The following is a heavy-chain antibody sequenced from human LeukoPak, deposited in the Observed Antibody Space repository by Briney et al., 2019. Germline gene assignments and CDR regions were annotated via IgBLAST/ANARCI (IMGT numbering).Heavy chain of an antibody. CDR1: GGTFSSYA. CDR3: AREAAMVISPYNWFDP. Sequence: ASVKVSCKASGGTFSSYAISWVRQAPGQGLEWMGRTIPILGIANYAQKFQGRVTITADKSTSTAYMELSSLRSEDTAVYYCAREAAMVISPYNWFDPWGQGTLVTVSS. CDR2: TIPILGIA. V-gene: IGHV1-69*04. J-gene: IGHJ5*02. D-gene: IGHD5-18*01.